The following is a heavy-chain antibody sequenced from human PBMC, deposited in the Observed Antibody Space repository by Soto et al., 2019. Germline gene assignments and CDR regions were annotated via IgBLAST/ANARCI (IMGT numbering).Heavy chain of an antibody. CDR2: IHPGGAGT. D-gene: IGHD2-15*01. V-gene: IGHV3-23*01. Sequence: VGSLRLSCTASGFTSSSYTVTWFRQAPEKGPEWVSSIHPGGAGTYYADSVRGRFIISRDDSTSTLYLQMNSLRAEDTAVYYCARHIAADYWGQGSLVTSPQ. CDR1: GFTSSSYT. J-gene: IGHJ4*02. CDR3: ARHIAADY.